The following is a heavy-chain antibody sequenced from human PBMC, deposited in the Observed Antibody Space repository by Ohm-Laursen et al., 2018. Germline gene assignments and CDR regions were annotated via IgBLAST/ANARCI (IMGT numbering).Heavy chain of an antibody. CDR1: GFTFSSYG. J-gene: IGHJ6*02. CDR2: ISYDGSNK. D-gene: IGHD3-3*01. V-gene: IGHV3-30*18. Sequence: SLRLSCAASGFTFSSYGMHWVRQAPGKGLEWVAVISYDGSNKYYADSAKGRFTISRDNSKNTLYLQMNSLRAEDTAVYYCAKDYDFWTRYYGMDVWGQGTTVTVSS. CDR3: AKDYDFWTRYYGMDV.